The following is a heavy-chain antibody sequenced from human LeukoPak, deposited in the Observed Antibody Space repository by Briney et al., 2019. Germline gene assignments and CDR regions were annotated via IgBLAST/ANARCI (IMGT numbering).Heavy chain of an antibody. Sequence: SETLSLTCTVSGGSISSYYWSWIRQPAGKGLEWIGRIYTSGSTNYNPSLKSRVTMLVDTSKNQFSLKLSSVTAADTAVYYCARGGSYYDSSGYYYFDYWGQGTLVTVSS. CDR1: GGSISSYY. J-gene: IGHJ4*02. CDR2: IYTSGST. V-gene: IGHV4-4*07. D-gene: IGHD3-22*01. CDR3: ARGGSYYDSSGYYYFDY.